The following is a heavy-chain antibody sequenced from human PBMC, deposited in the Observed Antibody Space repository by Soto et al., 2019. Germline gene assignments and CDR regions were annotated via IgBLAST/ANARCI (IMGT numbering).Heavy chain of an antibody. Sequence: PSETLSLTCTGSGGSITTGGYYWSWIRQLPGKGLEWIGHRYYSESTYYNPSPKSRVSISLDTSKNQFSLKLSFVTAADTAMYYCARTKCSGGSCYSWSLDYWGQGTPVTVSS. CDR1: GGSITTGGYY. CDR3: ARTKCSGGSCYSWSLDY. J-gene: IGHJ4*02. CDR2: RYYSEST. V-gene: IGHV4-31*03. D-gene: IGHD2-15*01.